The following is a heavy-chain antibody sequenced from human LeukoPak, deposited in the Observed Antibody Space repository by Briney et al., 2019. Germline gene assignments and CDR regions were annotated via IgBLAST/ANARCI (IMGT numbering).Heavy chain of an antibody. CDR1: GFTFSSYG. J-gene: IGHJ5*02. Sequence: PGRSLRLSCAASGFTFSSYGMHWVRQAPGKGLEWVAVISYDGSNKYYADSVKGRFTISRDNSKNTLYLQMNSLRAEDTAVYYCAKGSRFYDPWGQGTLVTVSS. CDR3: AKGSRFYDP. CDR2: ISYDGSNK. V-gene: IGHV3-30*18.